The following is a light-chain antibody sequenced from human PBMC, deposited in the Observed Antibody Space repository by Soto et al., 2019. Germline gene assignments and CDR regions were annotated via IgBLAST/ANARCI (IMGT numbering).Light chain of an antibody. CDR1: SSNIGAGYD. Sequence: QSVLTQPPSVSGAPGQRVTISCTGSSSNIGAGYDVHWYQQLPGTAPKLLIYGNNNWPSGVPDRFSGSKSDTSASLAITGLQAEDEADYYCQSYDSSLSVVFGGGTKLTVL. V-gene: IGLV1-40*01. CDR3: QSYDSSLSVV. CDR2: GNN. J-gene: IGLJ2*01.